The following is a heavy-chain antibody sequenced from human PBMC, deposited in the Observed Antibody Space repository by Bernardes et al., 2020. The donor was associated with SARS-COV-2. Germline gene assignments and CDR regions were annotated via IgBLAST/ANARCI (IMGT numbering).Heavy chain of an antibody. CDR2: ISYDGSNK. V-gene: IGHV3-30-3*01. CDR1: GFTFSSYA. CDR3: AGELTGDAFDI. J-gene: IGHJ3*02. D-gene: IGHD7-27*01. Sequence: GGSLRLSCAASGFTFSSYAMHWVRQAPGKGLEWVAVISYDGSNKYYADSVKGRFTISRDNSKNTLYLQMNSLRAEDTAVYYCAGELTGDAFDIWGQGTMVTVSS.